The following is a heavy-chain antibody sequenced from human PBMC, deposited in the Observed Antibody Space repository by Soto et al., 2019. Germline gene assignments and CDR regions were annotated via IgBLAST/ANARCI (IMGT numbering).Heavy chain of an antibody. Sequence: GGSLRLSCAASGFTFDDYAMHWVRQAPGKGLEWVSGISWNSGSIGYADSVKGRFTISRDNAKNSLYLQMNSLRAEDTALYYCAKDFSSGSRASYYYYYMDVWGKGTTVTVSS. CDR1: GFTFDDYA. V-gene: IGHV3-9*01. CDR3: AKDFSSGSRASYYYYYMDV. CDR2: ISWNSGSI. J-gene: IGHJ6*03. D-gene: IGHD3-10*01.